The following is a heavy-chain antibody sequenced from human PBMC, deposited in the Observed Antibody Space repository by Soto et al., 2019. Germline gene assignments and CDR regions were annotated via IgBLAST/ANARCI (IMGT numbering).Heavy chain of an antibody. V-gene: IGHV4-30-2*01. CDR2: IYHSGST. Sequence: LSLTCAVSGGSISSGGYSWSWIRQPPGKGLEWIGYIYHSGSTYYNPSLKSRVTISVDRSKNQFSLKLSSVTAADTAVYYCARGGYYDSSGYFDYWGQGTLVTVSS. D-gene: IGHD3-22*01. CDR1: GGSISSGGYS. J-gene: IGHJ4*02. CDR3: ARGGYYDSSGYFDY.